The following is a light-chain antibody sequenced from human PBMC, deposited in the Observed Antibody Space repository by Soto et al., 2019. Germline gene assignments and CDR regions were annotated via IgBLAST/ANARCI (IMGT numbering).Light chain of an antibody. Sequence: DIVMTQSPLSQPVTPGEPASISCRSSQSLLHSNGYNYLDWYLQKPGQSPQLLIYLGSYRASGVPDRFSGSGSGTDFTLKISRVEAEDVGVYYCMQALQTRTLGQGTKVDIK. V-gene: IGKV2-28*01. J-gene: IGKJ1*01. CDR1: QSLLHSNGYNY. CDR3: MQALQTRT. CDR2: LGS.